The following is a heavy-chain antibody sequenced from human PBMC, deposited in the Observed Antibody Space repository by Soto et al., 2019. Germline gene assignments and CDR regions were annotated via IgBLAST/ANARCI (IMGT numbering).Heavy chain of an antibody. D-gene: IGHD5-18*01. CDR3: AREAVDTEALGYYYGMDV. J-gene: IGHJ6*02. CDR1: GYTFTSYY. Sequence: GASVKVSCKASGYTFTSYYMHWVRQAPGQGLEWMGIINPSGGSTSYAQKFQGRVTMTRDTSTSTVYMELSSLRSEDTAVYYCAREAVDTEALGYYYGMDVWGQGTTVTVSS. V-gene: IGHV1-46*01. CDR2: INPSGGST.